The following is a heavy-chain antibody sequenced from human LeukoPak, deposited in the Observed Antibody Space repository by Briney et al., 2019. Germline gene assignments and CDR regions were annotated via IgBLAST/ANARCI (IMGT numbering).Heavy chain of an antibody. V-gene: IGHV4-34*01. Sequence: GSLRLSCAASGFTFSSYAMSWIRQPPGKWLEWIGEINHSGSTNYNPSLKSRVTISVDTSKNQFSLKLSSVTAADTAVYYCARLIGPYIVVVPAAIRSGYFDLWGRGTLVTVSS. J-gene: IGHJ2*01. CDR2: INHSGST. CDR3: ARLIGPYIVVVPAAIRSGYFDL. CDR1: GFTFSSYA. D-gene: IGHD2-2*02.